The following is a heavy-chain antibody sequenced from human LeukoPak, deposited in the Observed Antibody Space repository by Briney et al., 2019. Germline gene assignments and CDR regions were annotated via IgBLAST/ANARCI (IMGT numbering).Heavy chain of an antibody. Sequence: SETLSLTCSVSGGSISSSRSYWGWIRQTPGKGLEWVGSIYYNGDTYYNPSFKSRVSMSVDTAKNQISLILTSVTAADTAVYYCARSEYSYGADAFDIWGQGTMVTVSS. D-gene: IGHD5-18*01. CDR3: ARSEYSYGADAFDI. J-gene: IGHJ3*02. CDR1: GGSISSSRSY. V-gene: IGHV4-39*07. CDR2: IYYNGDT.